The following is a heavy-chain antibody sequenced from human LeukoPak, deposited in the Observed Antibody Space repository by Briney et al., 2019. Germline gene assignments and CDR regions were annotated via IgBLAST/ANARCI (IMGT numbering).Heavy chain of an antibody. V-gene: IGHV4-59*01. D-gene: IGHD3-22*01. CDR2: IYYIGNT. CDR3: AREADSPKGFHAVDI. CDR1: GGSISSYY. J-gene: IGHJ3*02. Sequence: SETLSLTCTVSGGSISSYYWSWIRQPPGKGPEWIGFIYYIGNTNYNPSLKSRVTISVDTSKNQFSLKLTSVTAADTAVYYCAREADSPKGFHAVDIWGQGTMVSVSS.